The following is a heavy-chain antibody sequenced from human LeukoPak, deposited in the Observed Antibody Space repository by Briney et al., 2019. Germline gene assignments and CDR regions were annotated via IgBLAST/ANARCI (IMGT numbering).Heavy chain of an antibody. CDR2: INPNTGST. V-gene: IGHV1-2*02. CDR3: ARSVSISPMFDY. J-gene: IGHJ4*02. D-gene: IGHD4-11*01. Sequence: ASVKVSCKASGYIFTSYYMHWVRQAPGQGLGWMGWINPNTGSTNFAQKFQGRVAMMRATSITTFYMDLKSLRSDDTAVYYCARSVSISPMFDYWGQGTLITVSS. CDR1: GYIFTSYY.